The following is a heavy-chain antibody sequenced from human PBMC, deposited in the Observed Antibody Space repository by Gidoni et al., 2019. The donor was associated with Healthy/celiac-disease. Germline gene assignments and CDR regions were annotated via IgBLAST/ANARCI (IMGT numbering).Heavy chain of an antibody. J-gene: IGHJ2*01. V-gene: IGHV3-21*01. D-gene: IGHD3-3*01. CDR2: ISSSSSYI. CDR1: GFTFSSYS. Sequence: EVQLVESGGGLVQPGGSLRLSCAASGFTFSSYSRNWVRQAPGKGLEWVSSISSSSSYIYYADSVKGRFTISRDNAKNSLYLQMNSLRAEDTAVYYCARDKGGITIWGDGWYFDLWGRGTLVTVSS. CDR3: ARDKGGITIWGDGWYFDL.